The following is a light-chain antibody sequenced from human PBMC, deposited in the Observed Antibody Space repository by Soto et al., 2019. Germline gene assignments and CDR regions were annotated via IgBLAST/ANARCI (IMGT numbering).Light chain of an antibody. CDR3: QQFSSPPVFP. Sequence: DIVMTQSPDSLAVSLGERATINCKSSQSVFKGSNNKDCLAWYQQKPGQPPKLLLYWASTRESGVPDRFSGSGAGTDFTPAISSRQAEDVATYYCQQFSSPPVFPFGQGTKLEIK. CDR1: QSVFKGSNNKDC. V-gene: IGKV4-1*01. CDR2: WAS. J-gene: IGKJ2*01.